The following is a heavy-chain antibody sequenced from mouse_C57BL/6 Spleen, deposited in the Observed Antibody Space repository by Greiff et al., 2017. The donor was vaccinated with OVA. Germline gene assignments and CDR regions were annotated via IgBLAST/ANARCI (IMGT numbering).Heavy chain of an antibody. J-gene: IGHJ2*01. CDR2: INPSSGYT. Sequence: QVQLQQSGAELARPGASVKMSCKASGYTFTSYTMHWVKQRPGQGLEWIGYINPSSGYTKYNQKFKDKATLTADKSSSTAYMQLSSLTSEDSAVYYCARSPKNFFDYWGQGTTLTVSS. CDR3: ARSPKNFFDY. CDR1: GYTFTSYT. V-gene: IGHV1-4*01.